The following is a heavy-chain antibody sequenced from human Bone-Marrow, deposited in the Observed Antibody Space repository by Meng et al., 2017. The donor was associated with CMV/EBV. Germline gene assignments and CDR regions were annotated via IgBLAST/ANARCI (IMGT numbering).Heavy chain of an antibody. CDR3: ARAGLRFLEWLLLNYYYYYGMDV. Sequence: GGSLRLSCAASGFTFSSYGMHWVRQAPGKGLEWVAVIWYDGSNKYYADSVKGRFTISRDNSKNTLYLQMNSLRAEDTAVYYCARAGLRFLEWLLLNYYYYYGMDVWGQGTTVTVSS. CDR2: IWYDGSNK. J-gene: IGHJ6*02. CDR1: GFTFSSYG. D-gene: IGHD3-3*01. V-gene: IGHV3-33*01.